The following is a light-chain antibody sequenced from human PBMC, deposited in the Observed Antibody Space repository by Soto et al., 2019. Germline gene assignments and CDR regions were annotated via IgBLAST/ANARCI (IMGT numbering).Light chain of an antibody. J-gene: IGLJ1*01. CDR3: SSYTSSSTLDV. Sequence: QSVLTQPASVSGSPGQSITISCTGTSRDVGGYNYVSWYQQHPGKAPKLMIYEVSNRPSGVSNRFSGSKSGNTASLTISGLKAEGEADYYCSSYTSSSTLDVFGTGTKVTVL. V-gene: IGLV2-14*01. CDR2: EVS. CDR1: SRDVGGYNY.